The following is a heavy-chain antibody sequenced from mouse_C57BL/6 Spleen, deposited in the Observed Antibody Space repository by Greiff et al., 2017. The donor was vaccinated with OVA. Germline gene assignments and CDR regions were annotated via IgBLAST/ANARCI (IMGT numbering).Heavy chain of an antibody. CDR2: IYPSDSET. J-gene: IGHJ3*01. Sequence: QVQLQQPGAELVRPGSSVKLSCKASGYTFTSYWMDWVKQRPGQGLEWIGNIYPSDSETHYNQKFKDKATLTVDKSSSTAYMQLSSLTSEDSAVYYCARGYSNRGFAYWGQGTLVTVSA. CDR1: GYTFTSYW. D-gene: IGHD2-5*01. V-gene: IGHV1-61*01. CDR3: ARGYSNRGFAY.